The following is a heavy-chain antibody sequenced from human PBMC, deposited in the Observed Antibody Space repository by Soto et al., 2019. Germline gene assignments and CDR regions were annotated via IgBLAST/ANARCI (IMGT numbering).Heavy chain of an antibody. CDR1: GGTFSSYA. CDR2: IIPILGIA. J-gene: IGHJ4*02. Sequence: GASVKVSCKASGGTFSSYAISWVRQAPGQGLEWMGRIIPILGIANYAQKFQGRVTITADKSTSTAYMELSSLRSEDTAVYYCARSTPPPLNPYTTAAAGSRTDYWGQGTLVTVSS. CDR3: ARSTPPPLNPYTTAAAGSRTDY. V-gene: IGHV1-69*04. D-gene: IGHD6-13*01.